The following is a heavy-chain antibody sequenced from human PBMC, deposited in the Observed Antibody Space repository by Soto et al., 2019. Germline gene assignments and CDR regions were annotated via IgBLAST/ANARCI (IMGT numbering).Heavy chain of an antibody. CDR1: GFTFSNSA. CDR3: VRASEPHPYGSGSYPPY. V-gene: IGHV3-64D*06. D-gene: IGHD3-10*01. Sequence: XVSLRLSCSASGFTFSNSAMHWVRQTPGRGLQYLAFINSNGRNKFYGDSVKGRFTVSRDNAKNTLYLQMSSLRVDDTARYFCVRASEPHPYGSGSYPPYWGPGTQVTVSS. CDR2: INSNGRNK. J-gene: IGHJ4*01.